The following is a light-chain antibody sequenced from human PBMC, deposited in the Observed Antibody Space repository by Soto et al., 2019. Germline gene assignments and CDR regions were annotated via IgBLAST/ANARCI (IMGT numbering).Light chain of an antibody. J-gene: IGLJ3*02. Sequence: QSALTQPASVSGSPGQSITISCTGASSDIASYNYVSWYQQHLGKAPKLIIYEVSNRPSGVSNRLSGSKSGNTASLTISGLQTEDEADYYCSSYTGTTTVFGGGTKLTVL. CDR2: EVS. V-gene: IGLV2-14*01. CDR3: SSYTGTTTV. CDR1: SSDIASYNY.